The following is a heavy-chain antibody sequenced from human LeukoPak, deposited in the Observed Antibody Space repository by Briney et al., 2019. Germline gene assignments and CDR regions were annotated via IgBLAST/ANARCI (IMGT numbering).Heavy chain of an antibody. CDR3: ARDYGDLPARVPYFDY. Sequence: PGGSLRLSCAASGFTFSSYSMNWVRQAPGKGLEWVSYINSSSSMIYYADSVKGRFTISRDNAKNSLYLQMKSLRDEDTAIYYCARDYGDLPARVPYFDYWGQGTLVSVSS. CDR2: INSSSSMI. V-gene: IGHV3-48*02. J-gene: IGHJ4*02. CDR1: GFTFSSYS. D-gene: IGHD4-17*01.